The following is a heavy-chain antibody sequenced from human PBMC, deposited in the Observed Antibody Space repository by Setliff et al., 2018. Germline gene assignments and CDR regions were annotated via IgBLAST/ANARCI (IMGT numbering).Heavy chain of an antibody. J-gene: IGHJ4*02. CDR2: IYIGGSA. CDR1: GGSMTSYY. CDR3: ARGRRYDYGWDFDY. V-gene: IGHV4-4*07. Sequence: PSETLSLTCTVSGGSMTSYYWSWIRQPAGKGLEWIGHIYIGGSANYNPSLKSRVTMSIDTSKNQFSLKLNSVTAADMAVYYCARGRRYDYGWDFDYWGQGTLVTVSS. D-gene: IGHD4-17*01.